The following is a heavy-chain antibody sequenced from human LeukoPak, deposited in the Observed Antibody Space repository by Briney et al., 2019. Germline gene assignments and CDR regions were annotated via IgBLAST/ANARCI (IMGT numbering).Heavy chain of an antibody. CDR3: AKGGGGRLIYYYYMDV. Sequence: LSLTCTVSGGSISSYYWSWVRHAPGKGLEWVSGISWNSDSIDYANSVKGRFTISRDKAKNSLYLQMNSLITEDMALYYCAKGGGGRLIYYYYMDVWGKGTTVIVSS. D-gene: IGHD3-16*01. J-gene: IGHJ6*03. CDR1: GGSISSYY. CDR2: ISWNSDSI. V-gene: IGHV3-9*03.